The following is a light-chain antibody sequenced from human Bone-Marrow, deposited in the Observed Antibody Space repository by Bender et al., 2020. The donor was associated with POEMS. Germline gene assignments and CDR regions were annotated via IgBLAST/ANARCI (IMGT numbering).Light chain of an antibody. V-gene: IGLV2-23*01. CDR2: EDD. CDR3: CSYAGSDIVV. J-gene: IGLJ2*01. CDR1: SGDIGGYNL. Sequence: QSALTQPASVSGSPGQSITISCTGTSGDIGGYNLVSWYQQYPGTAPNLLIYEDDKRPSGVSDRFSGSKSDNTASLTISGLQAEDEAEYHCCSYAGSDIVVFGGGTKLTVL.